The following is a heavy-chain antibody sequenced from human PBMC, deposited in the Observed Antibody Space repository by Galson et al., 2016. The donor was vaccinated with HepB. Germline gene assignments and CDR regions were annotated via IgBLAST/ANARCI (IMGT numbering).Heavy chain of an antibody. Sequence: SLRLSCAASGFTFSSYWMHWVRQAPGKGLVWVSRIKSDGSTTSYADSVKGRFTTSRDNAKKTLYLQMNSLSVEDTAVYYCATVGNWGQGTLVTVSS. J-gene: IGHJ4*02. V-gene: IGHV3-74*01. CDR3: ATVGN. CDR2: IKSDGSTT. CDR1: GFTFSSYW.